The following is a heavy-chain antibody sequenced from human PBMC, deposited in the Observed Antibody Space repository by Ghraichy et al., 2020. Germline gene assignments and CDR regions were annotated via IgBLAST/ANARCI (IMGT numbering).Heavy chain of an antibody. CDR3: AREDSSGWTTYDY. J-gene: IGHJ4*02. Sequence: GGSLRLSCAASGFTFSSYGMHWVRQAPGKGLEWVAVIWYDGSNKYYADSVKGRFTISRDNSKNTLYLQMNSLRAEDTAVYYCAREDSSGWTTYDYWGQGTLVTVSS. CDR2: IWYDGSNK. CDR1: GFTFSSYG. V-gene: IGHV3-33*01. D-gene: IGHD6-19*01.